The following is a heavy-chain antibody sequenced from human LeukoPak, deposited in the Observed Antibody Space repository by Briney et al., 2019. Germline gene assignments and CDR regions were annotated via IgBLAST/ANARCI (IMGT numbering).Heavy chain of an antibody. CDR2: IYTSGST. D-gene: IGHD3-22*01. CDR1: GGSISSGSYY. V-gene: IGHV4-61*02. CDR3: ARGVEDYYDSSGYGY. Sequence: PSETLSLTCTVSGGSISSGSYYWSWIRQPAGKGLEWIGRIYTSGSTNYNPSLKSRVTISVDTSKNQFSLKLSSVTAADTAVYYCARGVEDYYDSSGYGYWGQGTLVTVSS. J-gene: IGHJ4*02.